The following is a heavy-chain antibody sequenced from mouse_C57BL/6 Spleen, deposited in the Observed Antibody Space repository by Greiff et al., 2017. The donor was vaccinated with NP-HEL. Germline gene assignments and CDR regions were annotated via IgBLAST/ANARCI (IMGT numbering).Heavy chain of an antibody. V-gene: IGHV1-18*01. CDR2: INPNNGGT. CDR1: GYTFTDYN. Sequence: EVQLQQSGPELVKPGASVKIPCKASGYTFTDYNMDWVKQSHGKSLEWIGDINPNNGGTIYNQNFKGKATLTVDKSSSTAYMGLRSRTSEYTAVYYCARSYQLRRYPSYWYFDVWGTGTTVTVSS. CDR3: ARSYQLRRYPSYWYFDV. D-gene: IGHD1-1*01. J-gene: IGHJ1*03.